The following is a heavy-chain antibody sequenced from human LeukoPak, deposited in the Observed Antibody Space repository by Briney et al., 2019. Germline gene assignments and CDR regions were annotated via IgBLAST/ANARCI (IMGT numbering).Heavy chain of an antibody. CDR3: ARAWASYYYYYYMDV. CDR2: INHSGST. CDR1: GGSFSGYY. J-gene: IGHJ6*03. V-gene: IGHV4-34*01. D-gene: IGHD7-27*01. Sequence: SETLSLTCAVYGGSFSGYYWSWIRQPPGKGLEWIGEINHSGSTNYNPSLKSRVTISVDTSKNQFSLKLSSVTAADTAVYYCARAWASYYYYYYMDVWGQGTLVTVSS.